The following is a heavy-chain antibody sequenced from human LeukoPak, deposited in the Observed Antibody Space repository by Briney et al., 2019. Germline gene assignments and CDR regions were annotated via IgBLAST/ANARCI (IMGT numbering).Heavy chain of an antibody. CDR3: ATGGKGGATPRY. CDR2: FDPEDGET. CDR1: GYTLTELS. V-gene: IGHV1-24*01. Sequence: ASVKVSCKVSGYTLTELSMHWVRQAPGKGLEWMGGFDPEDGETIYAQKFQGRVTMTEDTSTDTAYMELSSLRSEDTAVYYCATGGKGGATPRYWGQGTLVTVSS. J-gene: IGHJ4*02. D-gene: IGHD1-26*01.